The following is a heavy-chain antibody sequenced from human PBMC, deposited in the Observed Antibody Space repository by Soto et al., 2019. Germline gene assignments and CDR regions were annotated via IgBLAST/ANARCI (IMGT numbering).Heavy chain of an antibody. Sequence: GGSLRLSCAASGFTFSSYAMSWVRQAPGKGLEWVSATSGSGGSTYYADSVKGRFTISRDNSKNTLYLQMDSLRAEDTAVYYCAKGVAYLEGLRLAYWGQGTLVTVSS. V-gene: IGHV3-23*01. CDR2: TSGSGGST. CDR1: GFTFSSYA. CDR3: AKGVAYLEGLRLAY. D-gene: IGHD5-12*01. J-gene: IGHJ4*02.